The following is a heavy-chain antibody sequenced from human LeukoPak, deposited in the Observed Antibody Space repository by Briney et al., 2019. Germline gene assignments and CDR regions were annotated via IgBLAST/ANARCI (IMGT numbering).Heavy chain of an antibody. V-gene: IGHV1-18*01. D-gene: IGHD6-13*01. J-gene: IGHJ4*02. CDR3: ARDGGISWYHTRIDY. Sequence: ASVTVSCKASGYTFTSYGISWVRQAPGQGLEWMGWISAYNGNTNYAQTLQGRVTMTTDTSTSTAYMELRSVRSDDTAVYYCARDGGISWYHTRIDYWGQGTLVTVSS. CDR2: ISAYNGNT. CDR1: GYTFTSYG.